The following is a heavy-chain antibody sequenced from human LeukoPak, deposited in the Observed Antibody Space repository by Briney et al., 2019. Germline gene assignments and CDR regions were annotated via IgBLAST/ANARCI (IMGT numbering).Heavy chain of an antibody. Sequence: SETLSLTCTVSGGSISSYYWSWIRQPAGKGREWIGRIYTTGNTDYNPSLKSRVTMSVDTSKNQFSLNLGSVTAADTAVYYCARDARGWSGFDYWGQGTLVTVSS. CDR2: IYTTGNT. J-gene: IGHJ4*02. D-gene: IGHD3-3*01. CDR3: ARDARGWSGFDY. V-gene: IGHV4-4*07. CDR1: GGSISSYY.